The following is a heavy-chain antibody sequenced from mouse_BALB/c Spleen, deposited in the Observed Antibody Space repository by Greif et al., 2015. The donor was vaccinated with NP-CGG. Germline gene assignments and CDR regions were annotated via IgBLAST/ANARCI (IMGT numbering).Heavy chain of an antibody. Sequence: LQESGAELVKPGASVKMSCKASGYTFTSYNMHWVKQTPGQGLEWIGAIYPGNGDTSYNQKFKGKATLTADKSSSTAYMQLSSLTSEDSAVYYCARDYYGSSYYFDYWGQGTTLTVSS. CDR1: GYTFTSYN. CDR2: IYPGNGDT. V-gene: IGHV1-12*01. CDR3: ARDYYGSSYYFDY. D-gene: IGHD1-1*01. J-gene: IGHJ2*01.